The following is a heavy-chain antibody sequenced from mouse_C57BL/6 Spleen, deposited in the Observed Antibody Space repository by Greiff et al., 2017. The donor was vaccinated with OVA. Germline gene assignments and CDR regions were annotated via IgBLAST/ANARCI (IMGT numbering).Heavy chain of an antibody. CDR3: AGDTTVVASTDFDY. CDR2: IYPRSGNT. V-gene: IGHV1-81*01. Sequence: VMLVESGAELARPGASVKLSCKASGYTFTSYGISWVKQSTGQGLEWIGEIYPRSGNTYYNEKFKGTATLTADKSSSTAYMELRSLTSEDSAVYFCAGDTTVVASTDFDYWGQGTTLTVSS. D-gene: IGHD1-1*01. CDR1: GYTFTSYG. J-gene: IGHJ2*01.